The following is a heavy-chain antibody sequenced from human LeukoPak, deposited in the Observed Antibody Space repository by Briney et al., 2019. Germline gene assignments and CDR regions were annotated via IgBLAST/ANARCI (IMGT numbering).Heavy chain of an antibody. CDR2: INSDASST. J-gene: IGHJ3*02. CDR3: ARRIVTYYYDSSGSLDAFDI. D-gene: IGHD3-22*01. CDR1: GFTFSTYW. Sequence: GGSLRLSCAASGFTFSTYWMHWVRQAPGRGLMWVSRINSDASSTSYADSGKGRFTVSRDNAKNTLFLQMNSLRAEDTAVYYCARRIVTYYYDSSGSLDAFDIWGQGTMVTVSS. V-gene: IGHV3-74*01.